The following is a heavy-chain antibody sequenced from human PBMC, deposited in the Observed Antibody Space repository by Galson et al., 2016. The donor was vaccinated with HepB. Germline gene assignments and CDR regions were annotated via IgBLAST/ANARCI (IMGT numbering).Heavy chain of an antibody. Sequence: SVKVSCKASGYRSTSYGFSWLRQAPGQGLEWMGWISASNGNTDYPQKFQGRVTMTTDTSTNTAYMEMRSLRSDDTAVYYCARDDKSGSWSWFDPWGQGTLVTVSS. CDR2: ISASNGNT. V-gene: IGHV1-18*01. J-gene: IGHJ5*02. CDR1: GYRSTSYG. D-gene: IGHD6-13*01. CDR3: ARDDKSGSWSWFDP.